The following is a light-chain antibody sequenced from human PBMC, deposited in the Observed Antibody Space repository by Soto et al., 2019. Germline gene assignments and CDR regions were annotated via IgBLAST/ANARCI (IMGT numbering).Light chain of an antibody. CDR2: GAS. V-gene: IGKV3-15*01. Sequence: EIVMTQSPATLSVSPGERATLSCRASQSVANDLAWYQHKPGQAPRLLTHGASTRATGIPARFSGVGSGTEFTLTISILQSEDFAVYYCQQYNKWPQTFGQGTRLEI. CDR3: QQYNKWPQT. J-gene: IGKJ5*01. CDR1: QSVAND.